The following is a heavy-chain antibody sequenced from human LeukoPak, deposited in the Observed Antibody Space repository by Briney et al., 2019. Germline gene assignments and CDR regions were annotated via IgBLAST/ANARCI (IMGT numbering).Heavy chain of an antibody. J-gene: IGHJ4*02. CDR3: AKAGGGNTGMSVDY. V-gene: IGHV4-39*01. D-gene: IGHD5-18*01. CDR1: GGSISSSSYY. Sequence: SETLSLTCTVSGGSISSSSYYWGWIRQPPGKGLEWIGSIYYSGSTYYNPSLKSRVTISVDTSKNQFSLKLSSVTAADTAVYYCAKAGGGNTGMSVDYWGQGALVTVSS. CDR2: IYYSGST.